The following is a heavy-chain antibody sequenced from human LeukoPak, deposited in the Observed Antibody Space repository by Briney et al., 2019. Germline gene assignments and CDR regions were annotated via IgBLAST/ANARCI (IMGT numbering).Heavy chain of an antibody. CDR1: GGSISSYY. V-gene: IGHV4-4*07. Sequence: SETLSLTCTVSGGSISSYYWSWIRQPAGKGLEWIGRIYTSGSTNYNPSLKSRVTISVDKSKNQFSLKLSSVTAADTAVYYCARGKRIMIFGVVIAPIDYWGQGTLVTVSS. D-gene: IGHD3-3*01. CDR3: ARGKRIMIFGVVIAPIDY. CDR2: IYTSGST. J-gene: IGHJ4*02.